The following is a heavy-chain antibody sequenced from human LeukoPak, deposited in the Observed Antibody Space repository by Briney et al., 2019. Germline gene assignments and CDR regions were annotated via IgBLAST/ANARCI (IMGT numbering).Heavy chain of an antibody. J-gene: IGHJ2*01. D-gene: IGHD6-19*01. CDR3: ARSPGLGPYWYFDL. Sequence: SKTLSLTCTVSGGSISSYYWSWIRQPPGKGLEWIGYIYYSGSTNYNPSLKSRVTISVDTSKNQFSLKLSSVTAADTAVYYCARSPGLGPYWYFDLWGRGTLVTVSS. CDR1: GGSISSYY. CDR2: IYYSGST. V-gene: IGHV4-59*08.